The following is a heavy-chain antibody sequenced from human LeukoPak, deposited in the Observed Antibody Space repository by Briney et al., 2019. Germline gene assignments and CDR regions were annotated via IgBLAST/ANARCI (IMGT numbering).Heavy chain of an antibody. V-gene: IGHV3-23*01. CDR2: ITTSGGST. Sequence: PGGSLRLSCAASGFTFSSYGMHWVRQAPGKGLEWVSTITTSGGSTYYADSVKGRFTICRDNSKNTLYLQMNSRRAVDTAVYYCDRLRSNSWYLDSGGQGTLVTVSS. J-gene: IGHJ4*02. CDR3: DRLRSNSWYLDS. D-gene: IGHD6-13*01. CDR1: GFTFSSYG.